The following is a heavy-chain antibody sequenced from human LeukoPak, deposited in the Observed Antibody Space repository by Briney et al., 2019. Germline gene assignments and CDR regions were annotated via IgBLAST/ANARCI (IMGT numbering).Heavy chain of an antibody. CDR2: ISAYNGNT. D-gene: IGHD1-7*01. Sequence: ASVKVSCEASGYTFTSYGISWVRQAPGQGLEWMGRISAYNGNTNNAQTLQGRVTMTTDTSTSTAYMELRSLRSDDTAVYYCARAPQLTGTTVFQYYYCYMDVWGKGTTVTVSS. V-gene: IGHV1-18*01. J-gene: IGHJ6*03. CDR3: ARAPQLTGTTVFQYYYCYMDV. CDR1: GYTFTSYG.